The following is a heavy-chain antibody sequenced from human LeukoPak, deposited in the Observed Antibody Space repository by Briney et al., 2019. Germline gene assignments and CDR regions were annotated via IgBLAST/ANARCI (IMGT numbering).Heavy chain of an antibody. CDR3: ASRSGSYYVSLDY. CDR1: GYTFTSYY. J-gene: IGHJ4*02. D-gene: IGHD1-26*01. Sequence: GASVKVSCKASGYTFTSYYMHWVRQAPGQGLEWMGRINPNSGGTNYAQKFQGRVTMTRDASISTAYMELSRLRSDDTAVYYCASRSGSYYVSLDYWGQGTLVTVSS. CDR2: INPNSGGT. V-gene: IGHV1-2*06.